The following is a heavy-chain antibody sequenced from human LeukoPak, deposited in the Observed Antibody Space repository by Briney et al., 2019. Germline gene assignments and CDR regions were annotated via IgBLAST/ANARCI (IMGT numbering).Heavy chain of an antibody. Sequence: GASVKVSCKASGYTFTCYGISWVRQAPGQGLEWMGWISAYNGNTNYAQKLQGRVTMTTDTSTSTAYMELRSLRSDDTAVYYCAGREGGYDYEVYYYYGMDVWGQGTTVTVSS. J-gene: IGHJ6*02. CDR2: ISAYNGNT. CDR1: GYTFTCYG. V-gene: IGHV1-18*01. CDR3: AGREGGYDYEVYYYYGMDV. D-gene: IGHD5-12*01.